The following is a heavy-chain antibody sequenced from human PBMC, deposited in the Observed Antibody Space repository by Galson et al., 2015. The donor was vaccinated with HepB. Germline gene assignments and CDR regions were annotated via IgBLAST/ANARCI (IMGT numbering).Heavy chain of an antibody. Sequence: SLRLSCAASGFIFSDYALHWVRQAPGKGLEWVAVISYVGNHKDYADSVKGRFTISRDISKNTLNLQMNSLRAEDTAVYYCALAYCGGDCSSGDYYFDYWGPGTLVTVPS. J-gene: IGHJ4*01. CDR1: GFIFSDYA. V-gene: IGHV3-30-3*01. CDR2: ISYVGNHK. D-gene: IGHD2-21*02. CDR3: ALAYCGGDCSSGDYYFDY.